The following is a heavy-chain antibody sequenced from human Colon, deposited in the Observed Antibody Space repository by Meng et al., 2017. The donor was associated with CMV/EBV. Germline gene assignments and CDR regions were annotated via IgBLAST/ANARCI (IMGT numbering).Heavy chain of an antibody. CDR2: IYSGGGAT. V-gene: IGHV3-23*03. Sequence: GESLKISCAASGFTFSTFAMGWVRQAPGKGLEWVSSIYSGGGATHYPDSVKGRFTISRDTSENTLHLQMSSLRVDDTALYYCAKGVTSGSTYRAFDILGQGTKVTV. D-gene: IGHD3-22*01. J-gene: IGHJ3*02. CDR3: AKGVTSGSTYRAFDI. CDR1: GFTFSTFA.